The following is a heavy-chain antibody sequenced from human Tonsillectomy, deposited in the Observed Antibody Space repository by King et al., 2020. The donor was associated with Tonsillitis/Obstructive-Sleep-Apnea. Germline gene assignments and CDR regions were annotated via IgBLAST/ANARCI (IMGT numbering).Heavy chain of an antibody. J-gene: IGHJ5*02. CDR2: IYPGDSDT. Sequence: GQLVQSGAEVKKPGESLKISCKGSGYSFTSYWIGWVRQMPGKGLEWMGIIYPGDSDTRYSPSFQGQVTISADKSISTAYLQWSSLKASDTAIYYCARSPLGYCSSTSCYDNWFDPWGQGTLVTVSS. D-gene: IGHD2-2*01. CDR3: ARSPLGYCSSTSCYDNWFDP. CDR1: GYSFTSYW. V-gene: IGHV5-51*01.